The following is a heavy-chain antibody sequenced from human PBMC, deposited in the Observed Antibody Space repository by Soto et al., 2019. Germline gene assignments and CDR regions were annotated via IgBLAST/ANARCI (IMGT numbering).Heavy chain of an antibody. CDR1: GFTFSSYA. V-gene: IGHV3-23*01. CDR3: ANTEGTNWNPTFWYYYGMDV. D-gene: IGHD1-1*01. J-gene: IGHJ6*02. CDR2: ISGSGGST. Sequence: PGGSLRLSCAASGFTFSSYAMSWVRQAPGKGLEWVSAISGSGGSTYYADSVKGRFTISRDNSKNTLYLQMNSLRAEDTAVYYCANTEGTNWNPTFWYYYGMDVWGQGTTVTVSS.